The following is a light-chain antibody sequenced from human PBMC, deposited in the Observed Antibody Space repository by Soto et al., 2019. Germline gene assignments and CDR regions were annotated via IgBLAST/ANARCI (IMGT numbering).Light chain of an antibody. J-gene: IGLJ2*01. Sequence: QSALTQPASVSGSPGQSITISCTGTSSDVGGYNYVSWYQQYPGKAPKLMIYEVNNRPSGVSNRFSGSKSGDTASLTISGLQPDDEADYYCSSYSTSSTLVLFGGGTKLTVL. V-gene: IGLV2-14*01. CDR2: EVN. CDR1: SSDVGGYNY. CDR3: SSYSTSSTLVL.